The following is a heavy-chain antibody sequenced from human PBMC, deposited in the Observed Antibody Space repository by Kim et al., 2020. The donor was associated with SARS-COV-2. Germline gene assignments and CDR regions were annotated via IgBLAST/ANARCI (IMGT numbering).Heavy chain of an antibody. CDR1: GFSLSTSGVG. V-gene: IGHV2-5*02. D-gene: IGHD3-22*01. CDR3: ALSYYYDSSGSPPDWYFDL. CDR2: IYWDDDK. J-gene: IGHJ2*01. Sequence: SGPTLVKPTQTLTLTCTFSGFSLSTSGVGVGWIRQPPGKALEWLALIYWDDDKRYSPSLKSRLTITKDTSKNQVVLTMTNMDPVDTATYYCALSYYYDSSGSPPDWYFDLWGRGTLVTVSS.